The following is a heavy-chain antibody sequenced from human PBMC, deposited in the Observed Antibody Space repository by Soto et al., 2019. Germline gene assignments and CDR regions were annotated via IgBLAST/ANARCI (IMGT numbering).Heavy chain of an antibody. CDR3: ARQGSGYCSSTSCYTSYYYGMDV. D-gene: IGHD2-2*02. V-gene: IGHV5-51*01. J-gene: IGHJ6*02. CDR2: IYPGDSDT. Sequence: LGESLKISCKGSGYSFTSYWIGWVRQMPGKGLEWMGIIYPGDSDTRYSPSFQGQVTISADKSISTAYLQWSSLKASDTAMYYCARQGSGYCSSTSCYTSYYYGMDVWGQGTTVTVSS. CDR1: GYSFTSYW.